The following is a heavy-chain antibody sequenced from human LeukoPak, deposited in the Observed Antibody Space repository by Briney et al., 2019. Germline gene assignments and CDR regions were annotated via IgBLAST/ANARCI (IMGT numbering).Heavy chain of an antibody. Sequence: PGGSLRLSCAASGFTFSSYAMTWVRQAPGKGLEWVSTVSTSGGGTYYADSVKGRFTISRDNSKNTLYLQMNSLRAEDTAVYYCAKRYNSEYSAPVQNWGQGTLVTVSS. CDR1: GFTFSSYA. V-gene: IGHV3-23*01. CDR2: VSTSGGGT. CDR3: AKRYNSEYSAPVQN. D-gene: IGHD1-1*01. J-gene: IGHJ4*02.